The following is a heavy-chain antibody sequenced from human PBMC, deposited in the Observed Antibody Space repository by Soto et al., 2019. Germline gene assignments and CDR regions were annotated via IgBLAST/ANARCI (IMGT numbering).Heavy chain of an antibody. J-gene: IGHJ4*02. CDR1: GGTFSSYA. CDR2: IIPIFGTA. V-gene: IGHV1-69*13. CDR3: ASGVRDVYNYIPSADY. Sequence: SVKVSCPASGGTFSSYAISWVRQAPGQGLEWMGGIIPIFGTANYAQKFQGRVTITADESTSTAHMELSSLRSEDTAVYYCASGVRDVYNYIPSADYWGQGTLVTVAS. D-gene: IGHD2-21*01.